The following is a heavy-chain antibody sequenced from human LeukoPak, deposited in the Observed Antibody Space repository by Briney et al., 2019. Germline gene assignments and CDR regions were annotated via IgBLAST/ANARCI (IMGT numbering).Heavy chain of an antibody. CDR1: GYTFTSYG. V-gene: IGHV1-18*01. CDR2: ISAYNGNT. D-gene: IGHD2-2*01. J-gene: IGHJ6*03. CDR3: ARDFHQRFYYYYYMDV. Sequence: ASVKVSCKASGYTFTSYGISWVRQAPGQGLEWMGWISAYNGNTNYAQKLQGRVTMTTDTSTSTAYMELRSLRSDDTAVYYCARDFHQRFYYYYYMDVWGKGTTVTVSS.